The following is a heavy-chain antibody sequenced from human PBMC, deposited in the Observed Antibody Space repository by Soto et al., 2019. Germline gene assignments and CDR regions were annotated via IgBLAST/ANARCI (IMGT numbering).Heavy chain of an antibody. CDR2: IRSKANSYAT. D-gene: IGHD5-18*01. V-gene: IGHV3-73*02. CDR1: GFTFSGSA. J-gene: IGHJ6*02. CDR3: TGHTASVDV. Sequence: EVQLVESGGGLVQPGGSLKLSCAASGFTFSGSAMHWVRQASGKGLEWVGRIRSKANSYATAYAASVKGRFTISRDDSNNTAYLQMNSLKTEDTAVYYCTGHTASVDVWGQGTTVTVSS.